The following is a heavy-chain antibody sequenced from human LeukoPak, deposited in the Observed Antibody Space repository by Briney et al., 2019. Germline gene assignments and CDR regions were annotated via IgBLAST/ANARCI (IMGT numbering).Heavy chain of an antibody. D-gene: IGHD3-9*01. CDR3: AKGISYYDILTGYSPYFDY. CDR1: GFTFSSYA. CDR2: ISGSGGST. Sequence: GGSLRLSCAASGFTFSSYAMSWVRQAPGKGLEWVSAISGSGGSTYYADSVKGRFTISRDNSKNTLYLQMNSLRAEDTAVYYCAKGISYYDILTGYSPYFDYWGQGTLVTVSS. V-gene: IGHV3-23*01. J-gene: IGHJ4*02.